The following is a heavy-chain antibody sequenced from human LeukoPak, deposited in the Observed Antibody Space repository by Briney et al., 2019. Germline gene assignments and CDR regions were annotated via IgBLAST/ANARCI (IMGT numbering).Heavy chain of an antibody. CDR2: ISSSGTTM. CDR1: GFTFSNYY. D-gene: IGHD4-17*01. Sequence: GGSLRLSCAASGFTFSNYYMSWIRQAPGKGLEWVSYISSSGTTMYYADSVKGRFIISRDNAKNSLFLQMNSLRAEDTAVYYCAKDAYGDYDAFDIWGQGTMVTVSS. J-gene: IGHJ3*02. CDR3: AKDAYGDYDAFDI. V-gene: IGHV3-11*01.